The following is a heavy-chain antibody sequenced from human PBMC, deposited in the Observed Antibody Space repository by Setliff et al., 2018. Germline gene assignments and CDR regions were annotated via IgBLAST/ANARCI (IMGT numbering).Heavy chain of an antibody. V-gene: IGHV4-39*07. Sequence: SETLSLTCSLSGDSICSSSYHWGWIRQSPGKGLEWIGNIYYNGDTNRNPSLKSRVTVSVDTSRDQFSLSLSSVTAADTAIYYCARVRVVQGYYEFDHWGQGTLVTVSS. J-gene: IGHJ4*02. CDR3: ARVRVVQGYYEFDH. CDR1: GDSICSSSYH. CDR2: IYYNGDT. D-gene: IGHD3-3*01.